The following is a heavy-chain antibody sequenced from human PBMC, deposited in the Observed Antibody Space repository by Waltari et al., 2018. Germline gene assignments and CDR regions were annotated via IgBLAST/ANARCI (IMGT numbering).Heavy chain of an antibody. V-gene: IGHV4-59*01. CDR2: IYYSGST. D-gene: IGHD3-22*01. CDR1: GGSISSYY. CDR3: AREKPYYYDSSGYSIKYYYGMDV. J-gene: IGHJ6*02. Sequence: QVQLQESGPGLVKPSETLSLTCTVSGGSISSYYWSWIRQPPGKGLDWIGYIYYSGSTNYNPSLKSRVTISVDTSKNQFSLKLSSVTAADTAVYYCAREKPYYYDSSGYSIKYYYGMDVWGQGTTVTVSS.